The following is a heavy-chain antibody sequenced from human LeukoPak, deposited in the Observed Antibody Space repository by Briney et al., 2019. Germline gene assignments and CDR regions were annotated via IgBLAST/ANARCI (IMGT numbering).Heavy chain of an antibody. CDR1: GYTFTAYY. J-gene: IGHJ5*02. D-gene: IGHD6-13*01. Sequence: ASVKVSCKASGYTFTAYYMNWVRQAPGQGLEWMGWINPDSGGTNYAQNFQGRVTMTRDTSISTAYKELSSLRSDDTAVYFCARDGDRSSRFLHNWFDPWGQGTLVTVSS. V-gene: IGHV1-2*02. CDR2: INPDSGGT. CDR3: ARDGDRSSRFLHNWFDP.